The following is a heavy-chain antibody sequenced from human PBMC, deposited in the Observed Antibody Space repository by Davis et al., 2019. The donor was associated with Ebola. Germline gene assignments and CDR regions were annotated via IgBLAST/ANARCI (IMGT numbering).Heavy chain of an antibody. V-gene: IGHV1-3*01. Sequence: ASVKVSCKASGYTFTSYAMHWVRQAPGQRLEWMGWINAGNGNTKYSQKFQGRVTITRDTSASTAYMELSSLRSEDTAVYYCARDKLLRYCSGGSCYDVHNWFDPWGQGTLVTVSS. CDR2: INAGNGNT. CDR1: GYTFTSYA. D-gene: IGHD2-15*01. CDR3: ARDKLLRYCSGGSCYDVHNWFDP. J-gene: IGHJ5*02.